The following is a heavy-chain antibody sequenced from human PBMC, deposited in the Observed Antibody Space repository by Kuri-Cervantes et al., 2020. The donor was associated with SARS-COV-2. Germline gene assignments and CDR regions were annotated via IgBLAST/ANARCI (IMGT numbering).Heavy chain of an antibody. J-gene: IGHJ6*02. CDR1: GGSISSYY. V-gene: IGHV4-59*01. CDR2: IYYSGST. Sequence: ESLKISCTVSGGSISSYYWSWIRQPPGKGLEWIGYIYYSGSTNYNPFLKSRVTISVDTSKNQFSLKLSSVTAADTAVYYCARDGGGHYYDSSGYYHYYYYGMDVWGQGTTVTVSS. CDR3: ARDGGGHYYDSSGYYHYYYYGMDV. D-gene: IGHD3-22*01.